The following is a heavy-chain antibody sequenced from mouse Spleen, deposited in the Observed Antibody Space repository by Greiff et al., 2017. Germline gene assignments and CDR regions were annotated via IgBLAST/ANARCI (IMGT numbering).Heavy chain of an antibody. V-gene: IGHV5-9-3*01. CDR1: GFTFSSYA. CDR3: ARPGNGNYLYYFDY. D-gene: IGHD2-1*01. Sequence: EVQLVESGGGLVKPGGSLKLSCAASGFTFSSYAMSWVRQTPEKRLEWVATISSGGSYTYYPDSVKGRFTISRDNAKNTLYLQMSSLRSEDTAMYYCARPGNGNYLYYFDYWGQGTTFTVSS. CDR2: ISSGGSYT. J-gene: IGHJ2*01.